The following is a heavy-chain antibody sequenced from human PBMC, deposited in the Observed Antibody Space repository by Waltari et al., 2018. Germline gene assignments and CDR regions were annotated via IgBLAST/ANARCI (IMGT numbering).Heavy chain of an antibody. CDR3: VNRGVGNYFKYFRL. D-gene: IGHD1-7*01. V-gene: IGHV4-61*02. J-gene: IGHJ1*01. Sequence: QVQLQESGPGLVTPTHTLSLTCTVSGEPISDDVSRWPYWTWIRQSAGKGLEWIGHIYSSGAVDYNPSLRSRVTISLDTPKSHFTLKLTSVTAADTAVYYCVNRGVGNYFKYFRLWSPGTLVTVSS. CDR1: GEPISDDVSRWPY. CDR2: IYSSGAV.